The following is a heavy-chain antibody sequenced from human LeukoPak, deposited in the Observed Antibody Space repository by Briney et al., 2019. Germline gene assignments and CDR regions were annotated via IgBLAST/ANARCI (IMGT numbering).Heavy chain of an antibody. Sequence: SETLSLTCAVYGGSFSGYYWSWIRQPPGKGLEWIGEINHSGSTNYNPSLKSRVTISVDTSKNQFSLKLSSVTAADTAVYYCARDSSSARWFDPWGQEPWSPSPQ. V-gene: IGHV4-34*01. J-gene: IGHJ5*02. CDR3: ARDSSSARWFDP. D-gene: IGHD6-6*01. CDR1: GGSFSGYY. CDR2: INHSGST.